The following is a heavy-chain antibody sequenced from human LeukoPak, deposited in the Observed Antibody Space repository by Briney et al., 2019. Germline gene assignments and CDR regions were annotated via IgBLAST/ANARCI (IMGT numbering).Heavy chain of an antibody. J-gene: IGHJ6*03. D-gene: IGHD3-16*02. CDR1: GFTFDDYG. CDR3: ARDREDYDYVWGSYRYYYYYYYMDD. Sequence: GGSLRLSCAASGFTFDDYGMSWVRQAPGKGLEWVSGINWNGGSTGYADSVKGRFTISRDNAKNSLYLQMNSLRAEDTALYYCARDREDYDYVWGSYRYYYYYYYMDDWGKGTTVTISS. V-gene: IGHV3-20*04. CDR2: INWNGGST.